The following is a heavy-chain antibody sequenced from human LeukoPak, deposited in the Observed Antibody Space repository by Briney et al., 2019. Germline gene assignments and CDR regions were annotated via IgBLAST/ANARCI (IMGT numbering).Heavy chain of an antibody. CDR1: GYSISSGFY. V-gene: IGHV4-38-2*02. CDR2: IYYSGST. CDR3: ARLKRDYYDSSGLVYFDY. D-gene: IGHD3-22*01. J-gene: IGHJ4*02. Sequence: SETLSLTCTVSGYSISSGFYWGWIRQPPGKGLEWIGNIYYSGSTYYNPSLKSRVTISVDTSKNQFSLKVTSVTAADTAVYYCARLKRDYYDSSGLVYFDYWGQGTLVIVSS.